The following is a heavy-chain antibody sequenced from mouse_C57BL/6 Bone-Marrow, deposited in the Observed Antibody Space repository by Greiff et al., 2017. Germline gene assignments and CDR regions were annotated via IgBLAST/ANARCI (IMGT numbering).Heavy chain of an antibody. CDR2: IYPGSGNT. Sequence: QVQLQQSGPELVKPGASVKISCKASGYSFTSYYIHWVKQRPGQGLEWIGWIYPGSGNTNYNEKFKGKATLTADTSSSTTYMQLSSLTSEDSAVYYCAELGAYYFDFGGQGTTLTVSS. CDR1: GYSFTSYY. D-gene: IGHD4-1*01. V-gene: IGHV1-66*01. CDR3: AELGAYYFDF. J-gene: IGHJ2*01.